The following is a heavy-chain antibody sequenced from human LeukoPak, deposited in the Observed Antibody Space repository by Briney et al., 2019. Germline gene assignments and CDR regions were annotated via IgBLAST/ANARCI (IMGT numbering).Heavy chain of an antibody. D-gene: IGHD3-16*02. Sequence: ASVKVSCKASGYTFTDNHMHWVRQAPGQGLAWMGWINPNSGGTKYALQFQGRVTMTRDTSISTAYLELSRLRSDDTAVYHCARDRGSYRFDPWGQGTLVTVSS. CDR1: GYTFTDNH. J-gene: IGHJ5*02. CDR2: INPNSGGT. V-gene: IGHV1-2*02. CDR3: ARDRGSYRFDP.